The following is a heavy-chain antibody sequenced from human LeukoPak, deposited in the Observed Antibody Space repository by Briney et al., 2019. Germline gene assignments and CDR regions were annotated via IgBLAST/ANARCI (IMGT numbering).Heavy chain of an antibody. Sequence: SETLSLTCTVYGDSISSGIYYLSWIRQHPGKGPEWIVYVSYSGSTYYNPPLKSRVTISMDMSKNQFSLNLNSVTAADTAVYYCARGGTTVRTSGAFDIWGQGTMVTVSS. CDR1: GDSISSGIYY. CDR3: ARGGTTVRTSGAFDI. D-gene: IGHD4-17*01. V-gene: IGHV4-31*03. J-gene: IGHJ3*02. CDR2: VSYSGST.